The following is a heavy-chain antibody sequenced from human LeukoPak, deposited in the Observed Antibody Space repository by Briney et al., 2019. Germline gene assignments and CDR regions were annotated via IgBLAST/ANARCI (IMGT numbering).Heavy chain of an antibody. V-gene: IGHV4-30-4*01. D-gene: IGHD2-2*01. J-gene: IGHJ6*04. CDR3: ARDHIVVVPGLEESSYYYYYYGMDV. CDR2: IYYSGST. Sequence: SETLSLTCTVSGGSISSGDYYWSWIRQPPGRGLEWIGYIYYSGSTYYNPSLKSRVTISVDTSKNQFSLKLSSVTAADTAVYYCARDHIVVVPGLEESSYYYYYYGMDVWGKGTTVTVSS. CDR1: GGSISSGDYY.